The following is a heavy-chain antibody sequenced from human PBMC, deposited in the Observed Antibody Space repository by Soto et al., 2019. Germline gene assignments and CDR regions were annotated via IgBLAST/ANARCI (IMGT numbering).Heavy chain of an antibody. V-gene: IGHV4-39*01. CDR1: GGSISSSSYY. J-gene: IGHJ6*02. D-gene: IGHD6-19*01. CDR3: ARPAGSGWRYYYYGMDV. Sequence: PSETLSLTCTVSGGSISSSSYYWVWIRHPPGKGLEWIGSIYYSGSTYYNPPLKSRVTISVDTSKNQFSLKLSSVTAADAAVYYCARPAGSGWRYYYYGMDVWGQGTTVTVSS. CDR2: IYYSGST.